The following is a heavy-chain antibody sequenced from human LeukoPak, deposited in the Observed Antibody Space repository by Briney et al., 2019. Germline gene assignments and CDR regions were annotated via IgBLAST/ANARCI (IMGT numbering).Heavy chain of an antibody. CDR2: INVDGSIT. CDR3: AKDPGPHTAFNWFDT. Sequence: GGSLRLSCAASGFTFSGYWMHWVRQAPGKGLVWVSRINVDGSITDYAASVRGRFTISRDNAKNTLYLQMDSLRVDDTAVYYCAKDPGPHTAFNWFDTWGQGTLVTVSS. V-gene: IGHV3-74*01. J-gene: IGHJ5*02. CDR1: GFTFSGYW.